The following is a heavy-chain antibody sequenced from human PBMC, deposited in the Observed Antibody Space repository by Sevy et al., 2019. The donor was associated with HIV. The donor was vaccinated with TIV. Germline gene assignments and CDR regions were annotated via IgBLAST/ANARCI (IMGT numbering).Heavy chain of an antibody. Sequence: GGSLRLSCAASGFTFSSHAMHWVRQAPDKGLEWVAVISSEGGSKHYADSVKGRFTISRDNARNFLYLQMNSLRAEDTARYYCVRAVAADGSFWGQGTLVTVSS. D-gene: IGHD6-13*01. V-gene: IGHV3-30-3*01. CDR1: GFTFSSHA. J-gene: IGHJ4*02. CDR2: ISSEGGSK. CDR3: VRAVAADGSF.